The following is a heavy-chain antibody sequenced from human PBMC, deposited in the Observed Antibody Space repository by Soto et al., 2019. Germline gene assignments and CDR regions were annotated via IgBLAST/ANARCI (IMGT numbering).Heavy chain of an antibody. V-gene: IGHV1-18*01. D-gene: IGHD2-21*02. CDR1: GYTLSTYG. J-gene: IGHJ6*02. CDR2: ISAYNVNT. CDR3: ARNDLQGYNHGMDV. Sequence: QVQLVQSGAEVKKPGASVKVACKASGYTLSTYGITWVRQAPGQGLEWMGWISAYNVNTNNAQKFQGRVTVTRDTSTNIAYMELRSLRSDDTAVYYCARNDLQGYNHGMDVWGQGTTVTVSS.